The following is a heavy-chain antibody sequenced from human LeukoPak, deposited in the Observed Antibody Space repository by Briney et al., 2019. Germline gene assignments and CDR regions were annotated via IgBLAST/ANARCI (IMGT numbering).Heavy chain of an antibody. V-gene: IGHV4-59*01. D-gene: IGHD6-19*01. CDR3: ARDRSEAVAGTGWFDP. CDR2: IYYSGST. CDR1: GRPISSYY. Sequence: SETLPLTCTVSGRPISSYYWSWIRQPPAKGLEWVGYIYYSGSTNYNPSLKSRVTISVDTSKNQFSLTVSSVTAADTAVYYCARDRSEAVAGTGWFDPWGQGTLVTVSS. J-gene: IGHJ5*02.